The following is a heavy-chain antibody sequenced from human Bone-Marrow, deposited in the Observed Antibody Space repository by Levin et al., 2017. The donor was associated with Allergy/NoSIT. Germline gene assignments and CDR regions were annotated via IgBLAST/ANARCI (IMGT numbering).Heavy chain of an antibody. J-gene: IGHJ6*03. CDR2: ISGSGGST. D-gene: IGHD1-14*01. V-gene: IGHV3-23*01. Sequence: LSLTCAASGFTFSSYAMSWVRQAPGKGLEWVSAISGSGGSTYYADSVKGRFTISRDNSKNTLYLQMNSLRAEDTAVYYCAKDRSDREVSNRGYYMDVWGKGTTVTVSS. CDR1: GFTFSSYA. CDR3: AKDRSDREVSNRGYYMDV.